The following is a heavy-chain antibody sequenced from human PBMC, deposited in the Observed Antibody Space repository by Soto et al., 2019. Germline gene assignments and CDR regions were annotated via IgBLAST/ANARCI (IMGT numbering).Heavy chain of an antibody. CDR2: IYHSGST. V-gene: IGHV4-30-2*01. J-gene: IGHJ4*02. CDR3: ARAKDSSGYYYVGYFDY. Sequence: KPSETLSLTCAVSGGSISSGGYSWSWIRQPPGKGLEWIGYIYHSGSTYYNPSLKSRVTISVDRSKNQFSLKLSSVTAADTAVYYCARAKDSSGYYYVGYFDYWGQGTLVTVSS. D-gene: IGHD3-22*01. CDR1: GGSISSGGYS.